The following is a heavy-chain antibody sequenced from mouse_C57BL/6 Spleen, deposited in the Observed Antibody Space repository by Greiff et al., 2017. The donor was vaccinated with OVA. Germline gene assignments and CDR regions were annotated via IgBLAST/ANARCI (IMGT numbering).Heavy chain of an antibody. D-gene: IGHD1-1*01. CDR3: ASTTTVVEGYFDV. J-gene: IGHJ1*03. V-gene: IGHV3-6*01. Sequence: DVQLQESGPGLVKPSQSLSLTCSVTGYSITSGYYWNWIRQFPGNKLEWMGYISYDGSNNYNPSLKNRISITRDTSKNQFFLKLNSVTTEDTATYYCASTTTVVEGYFDVWGTGTTVTVSS. CDR2: ISYDGSN. CDR1: GYSITSGYY.